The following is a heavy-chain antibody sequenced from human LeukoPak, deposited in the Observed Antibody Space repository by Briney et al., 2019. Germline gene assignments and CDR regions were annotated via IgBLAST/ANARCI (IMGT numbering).Heavy chain of an antibody. CDR1: RFTFSSYA. D-gene: IGHD6-25*01. Sequence: GGSLRLSCATSRFTFSSYAMHWVRQAPGKGLEWVAVISHDGRNKYYADSVKGRFTISRDNSKNTLYLQMNSLRAEDAAVYFCAKNSGYSWQYFFDYWGQGTLVTVSS. V-gene: IGHV3-30*18. CDR2: ISHDGRNK. J-gene: IGHJ4*02. CDR3: AKNSGYSWQYFFDY.